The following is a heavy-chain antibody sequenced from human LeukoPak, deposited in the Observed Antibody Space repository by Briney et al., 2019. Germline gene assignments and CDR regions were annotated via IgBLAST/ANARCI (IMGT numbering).Heavy chain of an antibody. Sequence: GGSLRLSCAASEFIFSDYAMNWVRQAPGKGLEWVSTINYSGDTTYYADSVKGRFTISRDNAKNSLYLQMNSLRAEDTAVYYCARVWRYYDSSGYYYLSAFDIWGQGTMVTVSS. CDR1: EFIFSDYA. D-gene: IGHD3-22*01. CDR2: INYSGDTT. CDR3: ARVWRYYDSSGYYYLSAFDI. J-gene: IGHJ3*02. V-gene: IGHV3-11*01.